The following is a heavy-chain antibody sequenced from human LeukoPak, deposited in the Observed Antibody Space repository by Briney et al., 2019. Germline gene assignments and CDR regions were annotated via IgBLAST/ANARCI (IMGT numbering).Heavy chain of an antibody. Sequence: PGGSLRLSCAASGFTFSSYWLTWVRQAPGKGLEWVSYVSESGSDKYYVDSVRGRFTISRDNAKNSLYLQMNSLRAEDTAVYYCARDRPALYSGYDWGPYFDYWGQGTLVTVSS. CDR2: VSESGSDK. J-gene: IGHJ4*02. D-gene: IGHD5-12*01. CDR1: GFTFSSYW. CDR3: ARDRPALYSGYDWGPYFDY. V-gene: IGHV3-7*01.